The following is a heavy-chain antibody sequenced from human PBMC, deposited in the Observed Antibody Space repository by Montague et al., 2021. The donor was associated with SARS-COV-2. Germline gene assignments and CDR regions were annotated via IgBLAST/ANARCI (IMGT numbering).Heavy chain of an antibody. CDR3: VRGRGTALFRRVYFGMDV. D-gene: IGHD1-1*01. J-gene: IGHJ6*02. CDR2: INHSGST. Sequence: SETRSLTCAVYGGSFSGYYWSWIRQPPGKGLEWIGEINHSGSTNXNPSLKSRVTISVDTSKNQFSLKLSSVTAADTAVYYCVRGRGTALFRRVYFGMDVWGQGTTVTVSS. V-gene: IGHV4-34*01. CDR1: GGSFSGYY.